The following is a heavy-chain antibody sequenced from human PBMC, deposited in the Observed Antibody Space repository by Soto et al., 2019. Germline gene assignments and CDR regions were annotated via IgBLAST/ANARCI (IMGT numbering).Heavy chain of an antibody. Sequence: SQTLSLTCAISGDSVSSSSVTWNWIRQSPSRDLEWLGRTYYRSKWYNDYAESVKSRITINPDTSKNQYSLHLNSVTPEDTAVYYCARQSSSNYYCGLDVWGQGTTVTVSS. CDR1: GDSVSSSSVT. CDR2: TYYRSKWYN. D-gene: IGHD6-6*01. CDR3: ARQSSSNYYCGLDV. J-gene: IGHJ6*02. V-gene: IGHV6-1*01.